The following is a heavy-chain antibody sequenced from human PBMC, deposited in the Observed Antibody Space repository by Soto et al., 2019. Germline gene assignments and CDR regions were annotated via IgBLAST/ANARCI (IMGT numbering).Heavy chain of an antibody. V-gene: IGHV1-69*06. CDR3: ARERSSSWYNGTFYFDS. D-gene: IGHD6-19*01. CDR2: IIPLFDAT. CDR1: GGTFTTYD. J-gene: IGHJ4*02. Sequence: QVQLVQSGAEVRKPGSSVKVSCKASGGTFTTYDISWVRQAPGQGLEWMGGIIPLFDATKYAQKFQGRVTITADKSTGTAYMKLSTLRSEDTAMYYCARERSSSWYNGTFYFDSWGQGTLVTGSS.